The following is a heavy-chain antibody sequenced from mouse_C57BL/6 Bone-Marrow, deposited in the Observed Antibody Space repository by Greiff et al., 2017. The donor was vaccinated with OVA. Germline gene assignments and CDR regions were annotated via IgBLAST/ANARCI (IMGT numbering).Heavy chain of an antibody. J-gene: IGHJ2*01. V-gene: IGHV5-6*01. Sequence: EVKLMESGGDLVKPGGSLKLSCAASGFTFSSYGMSWVRQTPDKRLEWVATISSGGSYTYYPDSVKGRFTISRDNAKNTLYLQMSSLKSEDTAMYYCARLGGYFDYWGQGTTLTVSS. CDR2: ISSGGSYT. CDR3: ARLGGYFDY. CDR1: GFTFSSYG. D-gene: IGHD4-1*01.